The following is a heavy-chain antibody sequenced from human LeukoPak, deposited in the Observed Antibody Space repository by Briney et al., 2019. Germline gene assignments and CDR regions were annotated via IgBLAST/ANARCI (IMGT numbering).Heavy chain of an antibody. CDR2: INYSETT. J-gene: IGHJ3*02. D-gene: IGHD3-3*01. CDR1: GGSISSYY. Sequence: SETLSLACTVSGGSISSYYWSWIRQPPGKGLEWIGYINYSETTNYNPSLKRRVTISVDTSKNQFSLRLSSVTAADTAVYYCARGIFGMVINGFDIWGQGTMVTVSS. V-gene: IGHV4-59*01. CDR3: ARGIFGMVINGFDI.